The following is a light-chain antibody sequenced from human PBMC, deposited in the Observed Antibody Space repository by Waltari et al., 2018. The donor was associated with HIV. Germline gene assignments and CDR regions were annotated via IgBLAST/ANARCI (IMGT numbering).Light chain of an antibody. V-gene: IGKV3-11*01. CDR2: DAS. CDR1: QSVSSY. CDR3: QQRSDWYT. J-gene: IGKJ2*01. Sequence: PGERATLSCRASQSVSSYLAWYQQKPGQAPRLLIYDASNRATGIPARFSGSGSGTDFTLTISSLEPEDFAVYYCQQRSDWYTFGQGTKLEIK.